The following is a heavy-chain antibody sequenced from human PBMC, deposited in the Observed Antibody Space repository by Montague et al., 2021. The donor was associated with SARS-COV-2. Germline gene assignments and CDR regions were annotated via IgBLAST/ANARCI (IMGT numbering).Heavy chain of an antibody. J-gene: IGHJ4*02. V-gene: IGHV4-39*01. D-gene: IGHD5-18*01. CDR1: GGPISGSSDY. CDR2: VDYSGNT. Sequence: SETLSLTCTVTGGPISGSSDYWGWIRQSPGKGLEWIASVDYSGNTYYSPSLKSRLTISVDTSKNQFSLKLNSVTAADTALYYGARREYSYGWGDWGQGTLATVSS. CDR3: ARREYSYGWGD.